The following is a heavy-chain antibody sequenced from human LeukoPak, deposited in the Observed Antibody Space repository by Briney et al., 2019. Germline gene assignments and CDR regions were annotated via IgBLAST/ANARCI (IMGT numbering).Heavy chain of an antibody. CDR1: GFTFSSYS. CDR3: AREKGNWNDFGAPDY. V-gene: IGHV3-48*01. Sequence: GGSLRLSCAASGFTFSSYSMNWVRQAPGKGLEWVSYISSSSTTIYYADSVKGRFTISRDNAKNSLYLQMNSLRAEDTAVYYCAREKGNWNDFGAPDYWGQGTLVTVSS. CDR2: ISSSSTTI. J-gene: IGHJ4*02. D-gene: IGHD1-1*01.